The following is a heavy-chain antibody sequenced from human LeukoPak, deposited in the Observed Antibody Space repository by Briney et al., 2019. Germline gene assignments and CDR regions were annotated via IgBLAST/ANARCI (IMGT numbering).Heavy chain of an antibody. CDR1: GGSFSGYY. Sequence: SETLSLTCAVYGGSFSGYYWSWIRQPPGKGLEWIGYIYYSGSTNYNPSLKSRVPVSVDTSKNQFSLKLSSVTAADTAVYYCARASFYYELDYWGQGTLVTVSS. CDR3: ARASFYYELDY. D-gene: IGHD3-22*01. J-gene: IGHJ4*02. CDR2: IYYSGST. V-gene: IGHV4-59*01.